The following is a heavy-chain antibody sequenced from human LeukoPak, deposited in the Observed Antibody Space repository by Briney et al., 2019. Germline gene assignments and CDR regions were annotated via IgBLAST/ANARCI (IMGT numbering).Heavy chain of an antibody. J-gene: IGHJ4*02. CDR1: GFTFSSYE. D-gene: IGHD4-17*01. V-gene: IGHV3-48*03. Sequence: PGGSLRLSCAASGFTFSSYEMNWVRQAPGKGLEWASYISSSGSTIYYADSVKGRFTISRDNAKNSLYLQMNSLRAEDTAVYYCARDYGDYLFDYWGQGTLVTVSS. CDR3: ARDYGDYLFDY. CDR2: ISSSGSTI.